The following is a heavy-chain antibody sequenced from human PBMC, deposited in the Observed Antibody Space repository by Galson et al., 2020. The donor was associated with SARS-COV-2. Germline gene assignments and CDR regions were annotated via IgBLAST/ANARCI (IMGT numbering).Heavy chain of an antibody. CDR3: ARPLGYGNYRDALGI. CDR2: TSSSGSTI. CDR1: GFTFSDNY. J-gene: IGHJ3*02. D-gene: IGHD4-17*01. Sequence: TGGSLRLACVASGFTFSDNYTSWIRQALGKGLEWVSYTSSSGSTIYYADSVKGRFTISRDNAKNSLYLQLNSLRAEDTAVYYCARPLGYGNYRDALGIWDQGTMVPVSS. V-gene: IGHV3-11*01.